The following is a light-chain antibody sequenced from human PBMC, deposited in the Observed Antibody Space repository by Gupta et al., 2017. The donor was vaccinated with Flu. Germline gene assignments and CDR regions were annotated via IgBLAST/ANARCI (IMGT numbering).Light chain of an antibody. V-gene: IGLV2-11*01. CDR1: SSDVGGYNY. J-gene: IGLJ2*01. CDR2: DVS. CDR3: CSYAGSYTYVV. Sequence: QSALTQPRSVSGSPAQSVTISCTGTSSDVGGYNYVSWYQQHPGKAPKLMIYDVSKRPPGVPDRFSGSKSGNTASLTISGLQAEDEADYYCCSYAGSYTYVVFGGGTKLTVL.